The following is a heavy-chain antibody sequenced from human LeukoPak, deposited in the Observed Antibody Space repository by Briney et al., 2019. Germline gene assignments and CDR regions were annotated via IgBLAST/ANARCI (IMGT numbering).Heavy chain of an antibody. J-gene: IGHJ4*02. CDR3: ARDDPNFPFDY. V-gene: IGHV1-2*02. Sequence: ASVKVSCKASGYTFTSYGISWVRQAPGQGLEWMGWINPNSGVTDYAQKFQGRVIITRDTSINTVYMELTRLTSDDTAVYYCARDDPNFPFDYWGQGTLVTVSS. CDR2: INPNSGVT. CDR1: GYTFTSYG.